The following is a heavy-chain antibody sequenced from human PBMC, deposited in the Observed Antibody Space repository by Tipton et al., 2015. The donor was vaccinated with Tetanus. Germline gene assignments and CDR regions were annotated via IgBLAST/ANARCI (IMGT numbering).Heavy chain of an antibody. CDR1: SASIINGDFS. CDR2: VYYSGST. CDR3: ARLSIAATGTYGLTFYYGMDV. J-gene: IGHJ6*02. V-gene: IGHV4-39*02. D-gene: IGHD6-13*01. Sequence: TLSLTCTVSSASIINGDFSWGWIRQPPGRGLEWIGSVYYSGSTYYNPSLKSRVAISVDTSKNHFSLKLSSVTAADTAVYYCARLSIAATGTYGLTFYYGMDVWGPGTTVTVSS.